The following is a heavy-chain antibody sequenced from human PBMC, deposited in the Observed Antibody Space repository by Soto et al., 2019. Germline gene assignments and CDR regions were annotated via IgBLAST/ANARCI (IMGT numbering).Heavy chain of an antibody. CDR3: AMVDNYVTPTPQDV. D-gene: IGHD3-16*01. CDR2: TSPYSGNT. CDR1: GYIFVNYG. J-gene: IGHJ6*02. Sequence: QVQLVQSGDEVRKPGSSVKVSCKASGYIFVNYGIAWVRQAPGQGLEWMGWTSPYSGNTHYASKVQGRLTMTTDTSTSTAYMDVGSLTSDDTAVYYCAMVDNYVTPTPQDVWGQGTTVTVSS. V-gene: IGHV1-18*01.